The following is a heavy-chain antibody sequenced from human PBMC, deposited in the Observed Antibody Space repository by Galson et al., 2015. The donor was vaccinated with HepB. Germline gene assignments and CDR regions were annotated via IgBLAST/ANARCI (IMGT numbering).Heavy chain of an antibody. Sequence: ETLSLTCAVYGGSFSGYYWSWIRQPPGKGLEWIGEINHSGSTNYNPSLKSRVTISVDTSKNQFSLKLSSVTAADTAVYYCARDGCSGGSCYFLGKYYFDYWGQGTLVTVSS. D-gene: IGHD2-15*01. J-gene: IGHJ4*02. V-gene: IGHV4-34*01. CDR3: ARDGCSGGSCYFLGKYYFDY. CDR2: INHSGST. CDR1: GGSFSGYY.